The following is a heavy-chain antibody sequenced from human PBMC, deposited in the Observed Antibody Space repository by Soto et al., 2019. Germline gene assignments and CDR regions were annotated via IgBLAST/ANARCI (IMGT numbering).Heavy chain of an antibody. CDR3: ARSTVRYFDWLSH. D-gene: IGHD3-9*01. CDR1: GFTFSSHG. J-gene: IGHJ4*02. Sequence: PGGSLRLSCAASGFTFSSHGMHWVRQAPGKGLEWVAVIWYDGSNKYYADSVKGRFTISRDNSKNTLYLQMNSLRAEDTAVYYCARSTVRYFDWLSHWGQGTLVTVSS. V-gene: IGHV3-33*01. CDR2: IWYDGSNK.